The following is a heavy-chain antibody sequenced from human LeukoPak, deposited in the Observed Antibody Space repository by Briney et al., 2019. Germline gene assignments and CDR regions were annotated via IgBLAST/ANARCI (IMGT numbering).Heavy chain of an antibody. Sequence: GGSLRLSCAASGFTFSSYAMSWARQAPGKGLEWVANIRQDGSEKYYVDSVKGRFTISRDNARNSLYLQMNSLRAEDTAVYYCARDRAMDDYWGQGTLVIVSS. D-gene: IGHD5-18*01. CDR2: IRQDGSEK. CDR1: GFTFSSYA. J-gene: IGHJ4*02. CDR3: ARDRAMDDY. V-gene: IGHV3-7*01.